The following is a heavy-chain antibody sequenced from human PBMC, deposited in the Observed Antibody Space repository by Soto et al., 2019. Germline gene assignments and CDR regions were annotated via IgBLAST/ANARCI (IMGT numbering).Heavy chain of an antibody. CDR2: IYYSGST. J-gene: IGHJ3*02. CDR1: GGSISSGGYY. CDR3: ATRLLRYFDWSHPTEAFDI. V-gene: IGHV4-31*03. D-gene: IGHD3-9*01. Sequence: SETLSLTCTVSGGSISSGGYYWSWIRQHPGKGLEWIGYIYYSGSTYYNPSLKSRVTISVDTSKNQFSLKLSSVTAADTAVYYCATRLLRYFDWSHPTEAFDIWGQGTMVTVSS.